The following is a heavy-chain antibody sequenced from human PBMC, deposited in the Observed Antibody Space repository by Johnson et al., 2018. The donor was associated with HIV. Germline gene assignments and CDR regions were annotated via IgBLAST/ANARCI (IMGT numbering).Heavy chain of an antibody. CDR1: GFSVSSNH. D-gene: IGHD4-23*01. CDR3: ARGPFYGGKRPHAFDI. J-gene: IGHJ3*02. V-gene: IGHV3-66*01. Sequence: VRLVESGGGLVQPGGSLRLSCAASGFSVSSNHMTWVRQAPGKGLEWVSVIYTGDSTYYADSVRGRFTVSRDNSKNTMYLQMNSLRAEDTALYYCARGPFYGGKRPHAFDIWGQGTMVTVSS. CDR2: IYTGDST.